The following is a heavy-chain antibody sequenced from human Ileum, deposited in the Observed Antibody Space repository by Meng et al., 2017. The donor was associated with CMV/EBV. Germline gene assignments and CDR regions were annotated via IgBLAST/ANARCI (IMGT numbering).Heavy chain of an antibody. J-gene: IGHJ4*02. CDR2: IKEDGSDT. CDR3: ATEILGGASAFDY. CDR1: GFTFSRFW. V-gene: IGHV3-7*01. Sequence: GESLKISCAASGFTFSRFWMSWVRQAPGKGLEWVAIIKEDGSDTYHADSVEGRFTISRDNSKNALHLQMNSLRAEDTGVYYCATEILGGASAFDYWGQGTLVTVSS. D-gene: IGHD3-16*01.